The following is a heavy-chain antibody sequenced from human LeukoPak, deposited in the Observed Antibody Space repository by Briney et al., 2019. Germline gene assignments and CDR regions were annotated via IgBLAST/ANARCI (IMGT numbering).Heavy chain of an antibody. CDR3: ARGTVAAPLDY. CDR2: IYHSGST. CDR1: GGSISSGGYS. Sequence: SETLSLTRAVSGGSISSGGYSWSWIRQPPGKGLEWIGYIYHSGSTYYNPSLKSRVTISVDRSKNQFSLKLSSVTAADTAVYYCARGTVAAPLDYWGQGTLVTVSS. V-gene: IGHV4-30-2*01. J-gene: IGHJ4*02. D-gene: IGHD6-19*01.